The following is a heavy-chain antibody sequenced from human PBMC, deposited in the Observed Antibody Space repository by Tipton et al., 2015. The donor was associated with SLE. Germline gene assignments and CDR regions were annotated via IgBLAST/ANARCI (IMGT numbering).Heavy chain of an antibody. D-gene: IGHD1-1*01. V-gene: IGHV4-59*11. CDR3: ARDSERPGSWFDP. Sequence: TLSLTCTVSGGSISSHYWSWIRQPPGKGLEWIGYIYYMGSTNYNPPLHSRVPISVDTSKNQFSLKLSSVTAADTAVYYCARDSERPGSWFDPWGQGTLVTVSS. J-gene: IGHJ5*02. CDR1: GGSISSHY. CDR2: IYYMGST.